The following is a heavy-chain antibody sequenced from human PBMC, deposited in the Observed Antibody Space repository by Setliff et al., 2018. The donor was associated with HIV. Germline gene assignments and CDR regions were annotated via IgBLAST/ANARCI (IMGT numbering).Heavy chain of an antibody. J-gene: IGHJ5*02. CDR2: IYYHGST. D-gene: IGHD3-3*01. CDR1: GGSISSTNYF. Sequence: SETLSLTCTVSGGSISSTNYFWGWIRQPPGKGLEWIGTIYYHGSTYYNPSLKSRVTIDTSKNQFSLQLTSVTAADTAVYYCARVEWRHEGFDPWGQGTLVTVSS. CDR3: ARVEWRHEGFDP. V-gene: IGHV4-39*07.